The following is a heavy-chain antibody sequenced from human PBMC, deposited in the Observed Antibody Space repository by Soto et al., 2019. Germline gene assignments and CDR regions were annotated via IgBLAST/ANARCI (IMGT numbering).Heavy chain of an antibody. CDR1: GYTFTSYY. CDR3: AREDNTDYVWGSYRHNRFEY. J-gene: IGHJ4*02. V-gene: IGHV1-46*01. Sequence: ASVKISCKASGYTFTSYYMHWVRQAPGQGLEWMGIINPSGGSTSYAQKFQGRVTMTRDTSTSTVYMELSSLRSEDTAVYYCAREDNTDYVWGSYRHNRFEYWGQGTLVTVS. D-gene: IGHD3-16*02. CDR2: INPSGGST.